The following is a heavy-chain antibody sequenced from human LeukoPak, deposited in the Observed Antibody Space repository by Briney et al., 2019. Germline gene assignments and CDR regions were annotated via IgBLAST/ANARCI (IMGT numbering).Heavy chain of an antibody. CDR1: GYTLTELS. J-gene: IGHJ4*02. CDR2: FDPEDGET. CDR3: ATADTGSYFDY. V-gene: IGHV1-24*01. Sequence: ASVNVSCKFSGYTLTELSMHWVRQAPGKGLEWMGGFDPEDGETIYAQKFQDRVTMTDDKTTDTAYMELSRLRSADTAVYYCATADTGSYFDYWGQGTLVTVSS. D-gene: IGHD5-18*01.